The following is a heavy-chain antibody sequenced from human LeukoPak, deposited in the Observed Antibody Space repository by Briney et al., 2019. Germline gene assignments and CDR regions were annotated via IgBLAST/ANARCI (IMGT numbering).Heavy chain of an antibody. CDR2: IYYSRIT. V-gene: IGHV4-31*03. CDR1: GGSINSGDYY. CDR3: ARLLHYSWFDP. J-gene: IGHJ5*02. Sequence: SGSLSLTCTVSGGSINSGDYYWTWIRQHPGKGLEWIGNIYYSRITYYNPSLKSRVTISVDTSKNQFSLKLSSVTAADTAVYYCARLLHYSWFDPWGQGTLVTVPS.